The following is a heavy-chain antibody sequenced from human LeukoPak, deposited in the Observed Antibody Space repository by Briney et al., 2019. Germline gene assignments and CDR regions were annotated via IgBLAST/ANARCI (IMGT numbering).Heavy chain of an antibody. D-gene: IGHD3-22*01. Sequence: SETLSLTCTVWGRPLRSGIYFGMWLRQPPGRGLEWIARIYTSGSTNYNPSLKSRVTISVDTSKNQFALKLSSVTAADTAVYYCARDYYGSSGYYFPFDYWGQGTLVTVSS. V-gene: IGHV4-61*02. CDR3: ARDYYGSSGYYFPFDY. CDR1: GRPLRSGIYF. J-gene: IGHJ4*02. CDR2: IYTSGST.